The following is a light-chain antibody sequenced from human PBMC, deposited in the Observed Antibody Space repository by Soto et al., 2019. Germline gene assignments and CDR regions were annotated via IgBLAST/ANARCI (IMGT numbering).Light chain of an antibody. V-gene: IGKV3-15*01. CDR2: GAS. CDR1: RRVGSN. J-gene: IGKJ1*01. CDR3: QQYNNWPPWT. Sequence: EEVMPHPQATLLLFPGERAPPSCRASRRVGSNLAWYQQKPGQAPRLLIYGASTRATGIPARFSGSGSGTEFTLTISSLQSEDFAVYYCQQYNNWPPWTFGQGTKVEIK.